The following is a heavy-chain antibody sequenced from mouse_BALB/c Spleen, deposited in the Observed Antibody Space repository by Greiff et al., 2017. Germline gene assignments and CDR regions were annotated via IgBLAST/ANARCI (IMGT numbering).Heavy chain of an antibody. J-gene: IGHJ1*01. CDR3: ARGGYDDWYFDV. Sequence: EVQLQQSGAELVKPGASVKLSCTASGFNIKDTYMHWVKQRPEQGLEWIGRIDPANGNTKYDPKFQGKATITADTSSNTAYLQLSSLTSEDTAVYYCARGGYDDWYFDVWGAGTTVTVSS. CDR2: IDPANGNT. CDR1: GFNIKDTY. D-gene: IGHD2-2*01. V-gene: IGHV14-3*02.